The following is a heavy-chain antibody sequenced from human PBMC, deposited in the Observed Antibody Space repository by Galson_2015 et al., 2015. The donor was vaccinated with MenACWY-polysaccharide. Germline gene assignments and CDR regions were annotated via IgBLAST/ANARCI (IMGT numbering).Heavy chain of an antibody. V-gene: IGHV3-7*01. CDR3: ARATYNGGWYPDYFDY. CDR2: IKPDGSDK. CDR1: GFTFSTYW. J-gene: IGHJ4*02. D-gene: IGHD6-19*01. Sequence: SLRLSCAASGFTFSTYWMSWVRQAPGKGLEWVANIKPDGSDKYYVDSVKGRFTISRDNAKNSLYLQMNGLRAEDTAIFSCARATYNGGWYPDYFDYWGQGALVTVSS.